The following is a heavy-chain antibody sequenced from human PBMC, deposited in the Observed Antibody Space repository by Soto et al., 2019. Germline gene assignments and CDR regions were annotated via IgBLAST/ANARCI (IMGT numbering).Heavy chain of an antibody. Sequence: EVQLVESGGGLVQPGRSLRLSCAASGFTFGDYAMHWVRQLPGKGLEWVSGISWNSGSIGYADSVKGRFTISRDNAKNSLYLEMNRLGAEDTAFYFCAKDMIAFGGLFVPNLDYWGQGTLVTVSS. CDR2: ISWNSGSI. CDR1: GFTFGDYA. CDR3: AKDMIAFGGLFVPNLDY. V-gene: IGHV3-9*01. D-gene: IGHD3-16*02. J-gene: IGHJ4*02.